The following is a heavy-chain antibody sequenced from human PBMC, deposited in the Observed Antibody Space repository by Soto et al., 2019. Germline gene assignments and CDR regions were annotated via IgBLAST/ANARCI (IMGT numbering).Heavy chain of an antibody. J-gene: IGHJ3*02. CDR3: ARDKGRVAARGVAFDI. V-gene: IGHV1-69*06. CDR1: GGTFSSYA. Sequence: ASVKVSCKASGGTFSSYAISWVRQAPGQGLEWMGGIIPIFGTANYAQKFQGRVTITAEKSTSTAYMELSSLRSEDTAVYYCARDKGRVAARGVAFDIWGQGTMVTVSS. CDR2: IIPIFGTA. D-gene: IGHD2-15*01.